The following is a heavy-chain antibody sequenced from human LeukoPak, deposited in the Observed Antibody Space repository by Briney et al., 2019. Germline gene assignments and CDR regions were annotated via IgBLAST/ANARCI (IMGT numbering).Heavy chain of an antibody. D-gene: IGHD6-25*01. Sequence: SETLSLTYTVSGGSISSYYWSWIRQPPGKGLEWIGYIYYSGSTNYNPSLKSRVTISVDTSKNQFSLKLSSVTAADTAVYYCARTPRRLRGPSAFDIWGQGTMVTVSS. CDR1: GGSISSYY. CDR3: ARTPRRLRGPSAFDI. CDR2: IYYSGST. J-gene: IGHJ3*02. V-gene: IGHV4-59*01.